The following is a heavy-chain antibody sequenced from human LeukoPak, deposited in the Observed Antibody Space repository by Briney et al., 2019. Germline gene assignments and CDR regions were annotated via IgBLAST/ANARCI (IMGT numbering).Heavy chain of an antibody. V-gene: IGHV3-23*01. CDR1: GFTFSSYA. J-gene: IGHJ4*02. Sequence: GGSLRLSCAASGFTFSSYAMSWVRQAPGKGLEWVSAISGSGVSTYYADSVKGRFTISRDTSKNTLYLQMNSLRAEDTAVYFCAKDLLSGWYYFDYWGREPWSPSPQ. CDR2: ISGSGVST. CDR3: AKDLLSGWYYFDY. D-gene: IGHD6-19*01.